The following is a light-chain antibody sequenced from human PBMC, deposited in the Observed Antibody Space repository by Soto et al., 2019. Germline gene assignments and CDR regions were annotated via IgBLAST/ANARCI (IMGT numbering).Light chain of an antibody. Sequence: DIQMTHSPSTLSASVGCRFTITCRASQSISSWLAWYKQKPGKAPKLLIYDASSLESGVPSRFSGSGSGTEFTLTISSLTPDDFATYYCQQYNSYWTFGHGTKVDIK. V-gene: IGKV1-5*01. CDR3: QQYNSYWT. CDR2: DAS. CDR1: QSISSW. J-gene: IGKJ1*01.